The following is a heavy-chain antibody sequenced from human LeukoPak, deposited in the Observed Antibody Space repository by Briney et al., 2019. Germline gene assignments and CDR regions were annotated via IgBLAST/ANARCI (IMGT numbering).Heavy chain of an antibody. V-gene: IGHV1-18*01. CDR1: GYTFNSYG. J-gene: IGHJ5*02. D-gene: IGHD1-14*01. CDR2: ISVYNGNT. Sequence: ASVKVSCKASGYTFNSYGISWVRQAPGQGLEWMGWISVYNGNTNYAQKLQGRVTMTTDTSTSTAYMELRSLRSDDTAVYYCARDRLSPGPDGNWFDPWGQGTLVTVSS. CDR3: ARDRLSPGPDGNWFDP.